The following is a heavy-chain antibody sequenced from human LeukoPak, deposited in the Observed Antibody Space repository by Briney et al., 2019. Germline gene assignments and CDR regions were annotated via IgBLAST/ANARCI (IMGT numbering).Heavy chain of an antibody. D-gene: IGHD6-13*01. CDR2: ISSSGSTI. CDR1: GFTFSSYE. V-gene: IGHV3-48*03. CDR3: AREEGSSWSIDY. J-gene: IGHJ4*02. Sequence: GGSLRLSCAASGFTFSSYEMNWVRQAPGKGLEWVSYISSSGSTIYYADSVKGRFTISRDNAKNSLYLQMNSLRAEDTAVYYCAREEGSSWSIDYWGQGTLVTVSS.